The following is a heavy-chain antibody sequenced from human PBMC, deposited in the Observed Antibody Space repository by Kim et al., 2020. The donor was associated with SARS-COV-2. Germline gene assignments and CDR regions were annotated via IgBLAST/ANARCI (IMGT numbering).Heavy chain of an antibody. CDR2: IYSGGST. CDR1: GFTVSSNY. J-gene: IGHJ6*02. D-gene: IGHD3-10*01. V-gene: IGHV3-53*01. Sequence: GGSLRLSCAASGFTVSSNYMSWVRQAPGKGLEWVSVIYSGGSTYYADSVKGRFTISRDNSKNTLYLQMNSLRAEDTAVYYCARVRSSGYGSGWDYYYYYGMDVWGQGTTVTVSS. CDR3: ARVRSSGYGSGWDYYYYYGMDV.